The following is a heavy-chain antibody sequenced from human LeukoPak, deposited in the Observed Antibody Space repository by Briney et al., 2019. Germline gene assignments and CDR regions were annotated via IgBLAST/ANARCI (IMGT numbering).Heavy chain of an antibody. J-gene: IGHJ4*02. Sequence: GGSLRLSCAASGFTFSSYGMHWVRQAPGKGLEWVAFIRYDGSNKYYADSVKGRFTISRDNSKNTLYLQMNSLRAEDTAVYYCARDSPDFYGGKPVFDYWGQGTLVTVSS. CDR3: ARDSPDFYGGKPVFDY. CDR1: GFTFSSYG. V-gene: IGHV3-30*02. CDR2: IRYDGSNK. D-gene: IGHD4-23*01.